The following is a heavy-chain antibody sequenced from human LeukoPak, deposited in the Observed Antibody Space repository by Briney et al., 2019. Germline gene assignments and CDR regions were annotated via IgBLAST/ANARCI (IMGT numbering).Heavy chain of an antibody. CDR3: ATDYYGSGSHDY. CDR1: GGSFSGYH. CDR2: INHRGST. D-gene: IGHD3-10*01. Sequence: SETLSLTCAVYGGSFSGYHWSWIRQSPGKGLEWIGEINHRGSTNYNPSLKRRVTMSLDTSKNQFSLKLSSVTAADTAVYYCATDYYGSGSHDYWGQGTQVTVSS. J-gene: IGHJ4*02. V-gene: IGHV4-34*01.